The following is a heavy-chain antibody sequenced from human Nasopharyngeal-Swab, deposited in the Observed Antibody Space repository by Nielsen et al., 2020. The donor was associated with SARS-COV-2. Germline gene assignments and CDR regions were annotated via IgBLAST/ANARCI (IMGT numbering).Heavy chain of an antibody. CDR3: ARVYYYYYYMDV. Sequence: SETLSLTCTVSDGSISSGDYYWSWIRQPPGKGLEWIGYIYYSGSTYYNPSLKSRVTISVDTSKNQFSLKLSSVTAADTAVYYCARVYYYYYYMDVWGKGTTVTVSS. CDR1: DGSISSGDYY. CDR2: IYYSGST. J-gene: IGHJ6*03. V-gene: IGHV4-30-4*01.